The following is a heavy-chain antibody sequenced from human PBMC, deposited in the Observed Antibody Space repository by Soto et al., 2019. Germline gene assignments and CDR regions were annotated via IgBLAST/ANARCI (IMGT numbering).Heavy chain of an antibody. CDR1: GGTFGTLNSYT. CDR2: IIPIFRTA. Sequence: QVQMVQYGAEVKKPGSSVKVSCRSSGGTFGTLNSYTINWVRQAPGQGPEWMGDIIPIFRTANYAHKLQGRVRITAAESTNTAYMELNSLMSDDTAVYYCSRRGRNGGWSMYVYYGMVFFGQWTTVTVSS. V-gene: IGHV1-69*01. D-gene: IGHD6-19*01. CDR3: SRRGRNGGWSMYVYYGMVF. J-gene: IGHJ6*02.